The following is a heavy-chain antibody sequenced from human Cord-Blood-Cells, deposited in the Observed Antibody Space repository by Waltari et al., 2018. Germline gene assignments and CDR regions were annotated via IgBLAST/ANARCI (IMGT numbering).Heavy chain of an antibody. CDR3: ARGTRATGVDY. J-gene: IGHJ4*02. CDR2: INAGNGNT. V-gene: IGHV1-3*01. CDR1: GYTFTSYA. Sequence: QVQLVQSGAEVKKPGASVKVSCKASGYTFTSYAMHWVRQAPGQRLEWMGWINAGNGNTKYSQKFQGRVTITSDTSASTAYMELSSLRSEDTAVYYCARGTRATGVDYWGQGTLVTVSS. D-gene: IGHD7-27*01.